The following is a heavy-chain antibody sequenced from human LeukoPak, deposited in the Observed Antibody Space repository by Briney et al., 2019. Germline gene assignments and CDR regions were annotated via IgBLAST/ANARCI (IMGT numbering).Heavy chain of an antibody. V-gene: IGHV3-30*18. J-gene: IGHJ4*02. Sequence: GGSLRLSCAASGFTFSSYGMHWVRQAPGKGREWGAVISYDGSNEYYADSVKGRFTISRDNSKNTLYLQMNSLRAEDTAVYYCAKDADRYCSSTSCHSPFDYWGQGTLVTVSS. CDR3: AKDADRYCSSTSCHSPFDY. CDR1: GFTFSSYG. CDR2: ISYDGSNE. D-gene: IGHD2-2*01.